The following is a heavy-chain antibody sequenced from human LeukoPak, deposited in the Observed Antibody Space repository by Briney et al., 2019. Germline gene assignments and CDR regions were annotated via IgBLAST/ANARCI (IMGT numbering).Heavy chain of an antibody. J-gene: IGHJ5*02. D-gene: IGHD5-12*01. Sequence: SETLSLTCTVSGGSISSSSYYWGWIRQPPGKGLEWIGSIYYSGSTYYNPSLKSRVTISVDTSKNQFSLKLSSVTAADTAVYYCARPRCEYSGYDCRFDPWGQGTLVTVSS. V-gene: IGHV4-39*07. CDR3: ARPRCEYSGYDCRFDP. CDR1: GGSISSSSYY. CDR2: IYYSGST.